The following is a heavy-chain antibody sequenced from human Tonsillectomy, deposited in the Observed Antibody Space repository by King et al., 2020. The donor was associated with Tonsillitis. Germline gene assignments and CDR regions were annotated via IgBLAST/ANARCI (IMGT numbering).Heavy chain of an antibody. CDR2: INPNSGGT. J-gene: IGHJ5*02. Sequence: VQLVESGAEVKKPGASVKVSCTASGYTFTGYYVHWVRQAPGQGLEWMGWINPNSGGTNYAQKFQGWVTMTRDTSISTAYMELSRLRSDDSAMYYCAREDENWFDPCGQGTLVTVSS. CDR3: AREDENWFDP. CDR1: GYTFTGYY. V-gene: IGHV1-2*04.